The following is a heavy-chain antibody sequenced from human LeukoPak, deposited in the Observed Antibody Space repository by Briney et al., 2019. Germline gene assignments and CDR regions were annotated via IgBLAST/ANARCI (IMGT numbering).Heavy chain of an antibody. D-gene: IGHD6-6*01. J-gene: IGHJ4*02. Sequence: ASVKVSCKSSAYTFTGYYMHWVRQAPAQGLEWMGWINPNSGGTNYAQKFEGRVTMTRDTSISTADMELSSLTYADTAVYYCARGHSSLRLYYFDYWGQGTLVTVSS. V-gene: IGHV1-2*02. CDR3: ARGHSSLRLYYFDY. CDR2: INPNSGGT. CDR1: AYTFTGYY.